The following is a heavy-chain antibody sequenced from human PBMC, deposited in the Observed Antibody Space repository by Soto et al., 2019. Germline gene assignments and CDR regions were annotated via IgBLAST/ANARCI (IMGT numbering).Heavy chain of an antibody. J-gene: IGHJ6*02. V-gene: IGHV1-8*01. CDR2: MNPNSGNT. CDR1: GYTFTSYD. CDR3: ARSGSLSYYYYGMEV. D-gene: IGHD3-10*01. Sequence: ASVKVSCKASGYTFTSYDINWVRQATGQGLEWMGWMNPNSGNTGYAQKFQGGVTMTRNTSISTVYMELSSLTSEDTAVYYGARSGSLSYYYYGMEVWGQGATVTVSS.